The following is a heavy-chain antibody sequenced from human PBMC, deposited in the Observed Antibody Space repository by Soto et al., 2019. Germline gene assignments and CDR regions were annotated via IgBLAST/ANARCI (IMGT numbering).Heavy chain of an antibody. CDR2: IYPSGST. Sequence: TLSLTCTVSGGSISGHAWIWVRQPAGRGLEWIGHIYPSGSTSYNPSLRSRVTMSLDTSNNQIFLNLASVTAADTAVFYCVRGRSYSVYDFWGPGTLVTVSS. D-gene: IGHD5-12*01. CDR3: VRGRSYSVYDF. CDR1: GGSISGHA. J-gene: IGHJ4*02. V-gene: IGHV4-4*07.